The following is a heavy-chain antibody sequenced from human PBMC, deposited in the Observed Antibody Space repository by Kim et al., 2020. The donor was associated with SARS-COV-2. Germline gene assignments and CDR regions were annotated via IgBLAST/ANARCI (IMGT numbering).Heavy chain of an antibody. J-gene: IGHJ4*02. CDR1: GFTFSSYA. V-gene: IGHV3-23*01. D-gene: IGHD3-3*01. Sequence: GGSLRLSCAASGFTFSSYAMSWVRQAPGKGLEWVSAISGSGGSTYYADSVKGRFTISRDNSKNTLYLQMNSLRAEDTAVYYCAKHSTTSTIFGVADLGDYWGQGTLVTVSS. CDR2: ISGSGGST. CDR3: AKHSTTSTIFGVADLGDY.